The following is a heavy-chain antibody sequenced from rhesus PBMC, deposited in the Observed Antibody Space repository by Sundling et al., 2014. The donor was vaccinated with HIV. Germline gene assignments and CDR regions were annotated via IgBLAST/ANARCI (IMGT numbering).Heavy chain of an antibody. D-gene: IGHD6-31*01. V-gene: IGHV3-184*01. CDR2: IRTKAYDGTA. J-gene: IGHJ6*01. CDR3: TRPSGWYPKYYGLDS. CDR1: GFTFSDHY. Sequence: EVQLVESGGGLVQPGGSLRLSCAGSGFTFSDHYMYWVRQAPGKGLEWVGFIRTKAYDGTAEYAASVKGRFTISRDDSKSIAYLQMNSLKTEDTAVYYCTRPSGWYPKYYGLDSWGQGVVVTVSS.